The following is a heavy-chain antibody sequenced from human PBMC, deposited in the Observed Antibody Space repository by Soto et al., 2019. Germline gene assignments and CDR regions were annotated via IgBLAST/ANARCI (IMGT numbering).Heavy chain of an antibody. Sequence: SETLSLTCDVSGGSFSENYWTWIRQYPGKGLEWIGYIYYSGSTNYNPSLKSRVTISVDASRSQFSLKLTSVTAADTALYYRAAASLGAFMTSVDEWDQGTLVEVSS. J-gene: IGHJ4*01. D-gene: IGHD3-16*01. V-gene: IGHV4-59*03. CDR1: GGSFSENY. CDR3: AAASLGAFMTSVDE. CDR2: IYYSGST.